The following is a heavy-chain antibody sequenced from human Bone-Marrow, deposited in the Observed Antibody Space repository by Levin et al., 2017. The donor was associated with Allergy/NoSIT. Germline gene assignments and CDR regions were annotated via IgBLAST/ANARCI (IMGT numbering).Heavy chain of an antibody. J-gene: IGHJ6*02. CDR3: ARGGDLDYYGMDV. CDR1: GGSISSGGYS. CDR2: IYHSGST. Sequence: PSETLSLTCAVSGGSISSGGYSWSWIRQPPGKGLEWIGYIYHSGSTYYNPSLKSRVTISVDRSKNQFSLKLSSVTAADTAVYYCARGGDLDYYGMDVWGQGTTVTVSS. V-gene: IGHV4-30-2*01. D-gene: IGHD3-10*01.